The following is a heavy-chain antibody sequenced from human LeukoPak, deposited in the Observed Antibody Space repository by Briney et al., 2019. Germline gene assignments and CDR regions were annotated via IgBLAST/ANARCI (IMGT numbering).Heavy chain of an antibody. CDR3: ARAAYSSTWYSRYFDL. Sequence: GSLRLSCAASGFTFSSYDIHWVRQATGKGLEWVSGIGTAGEIYYPGSVKGRFTISRENAKNSLYLQMNSLRAGDTAVYYCARAAYSSTWYSRYFDLWGRGTLVTVSS. V-gene: IGHV3-13*01. D-gene: IGHD6-13*01. J-gene: IGHJ2*01. CDR2: IGTAGEI. CDR1: GFTFSSYD.